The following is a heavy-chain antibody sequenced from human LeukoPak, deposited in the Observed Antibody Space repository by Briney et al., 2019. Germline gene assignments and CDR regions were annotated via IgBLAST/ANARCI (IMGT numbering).Heavy chain of an antibody. CDR3: ARATRGADAFDI. Sequence: GGSLRLSCAASGFTFSSYAMSWVRQAPGKGLEWVSAISGSGGSTYYADSVKGRFTISRDNAKNSLYLQMNSLRAEDTAVYYCARATRGADAFDIWGQGTMVTVSS. V-gene: IGHV3-23*01. D-gene: IGHD1-26*01. CDR2: ISGSGGST. J-gene: IGHJ3*02. CDR1: GFTFSSYA.